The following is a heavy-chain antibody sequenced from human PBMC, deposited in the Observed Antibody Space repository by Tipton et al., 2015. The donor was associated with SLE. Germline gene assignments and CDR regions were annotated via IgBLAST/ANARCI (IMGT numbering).Heavy chain of an antibody. V-gene: IGHV4-59*08. CDR1: GGSIRSYY. J-gene: IGHJ2*01. CDR2: TYYSGDT. CDR3: ARSPAYWYFDL. Sequence: TLSLTCTVSGGSIRSYYWSWIRQPPGKGLEWIGTTYYSGDTYYNPSLKGRVTISKDTSKNNFSLNLTSVTAADTAVYYCARSPAYWYFDLWGRGTLVTVSS.